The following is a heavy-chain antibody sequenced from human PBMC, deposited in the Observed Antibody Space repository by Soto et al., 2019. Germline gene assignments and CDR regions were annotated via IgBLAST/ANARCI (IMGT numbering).Heavy chain of an antibody. CDR3: TTGLGGAGAFDI. CDR2: IYPADSDT. Sequence: PGESLKISCKGSGYSFPSYWVAWVRQMPGKGLEWMGIIYPADSDTRYSPSFQGRFTISEDDSKNTLYLQMNSLKTEDTAVYYCTTGLGGAGAFDIWGQGTMVTVSS. J-gene: IGHJ3*02. CDR1: GYSFPSYW. V-gene: IGHV5-51*01. D-gene: IGHD3-10*01.